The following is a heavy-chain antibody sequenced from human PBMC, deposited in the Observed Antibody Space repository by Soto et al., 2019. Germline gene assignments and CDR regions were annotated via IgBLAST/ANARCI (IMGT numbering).Heavy chain of an antibody. Sequence: LRLSCAASGFTFSSNGMHWVRQAPGKGLEWVAVISYDGSNKYYADSVKGRFTISRDNSKNTLYLQMNSLRAEDTAVYYCAKDGEEGYCSSTSCLGGMDVWGPGTTVTVYS. J-gene: IGHJ6*02. CDR3: AKDGEEGYCSSTSCLGGMDV. CDR2: ISYDGSNK. CDR1: GFTFSSNG. V-gene: IGHV3-30*18. D-gene: IGHD2-2*01.